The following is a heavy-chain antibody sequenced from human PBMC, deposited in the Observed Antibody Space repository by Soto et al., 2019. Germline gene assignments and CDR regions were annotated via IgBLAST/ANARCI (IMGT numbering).Heavy chain of an antibody. Sequence: QVQLVQSGAEVKKPGSSVKVSCKASGGTFSSYAISWVRQAPGQGLEWMGGIIPIFGTANYAQKFQGRVTITADESTSTAYMELSSLRSEDTAVYYCARGERTAMARLYYYYGMDVWGQGTTVTVSS. CDR1: GGTFSSYA. CDR2: IIPIFGTA. D-gene: IGHD5-18*01. CDR3: ARGERTAMARLYYYYGMDV. J-gene: IGHJ6*02. V-gene: IGHV1-69*01.